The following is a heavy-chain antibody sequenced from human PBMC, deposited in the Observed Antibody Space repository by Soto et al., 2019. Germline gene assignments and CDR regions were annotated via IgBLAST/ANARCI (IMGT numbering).Heavy chain of an antibody. V-gene: IGHV3-23*01. CDR2: ISGSGGST. CDR1: GFSFSSFA. J-gene: IGHJ4*02. D-gene: IGHD2-2*01. CDR3: AKRKYCSSTSCYVWGNYFDY. Sequence: GGSLRLSCAASGFSFSSFAMSWVRQAPGKGLEWVSTISGSGGSTYYADSVKGRFTISRDNSKNTLYVQMNSLRAEDTAVYYCAKRKYCSSTSCYVWGNYFDYWGQGTLVTVSS.